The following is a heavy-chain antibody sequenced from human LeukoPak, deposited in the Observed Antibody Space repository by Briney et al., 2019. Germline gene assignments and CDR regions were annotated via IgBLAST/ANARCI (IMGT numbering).Heavy chain of an antibody. V-gene: IGHV1-18*01. CDR3: ARESNGGYGFDY. D-gene: IGHD5-12*01. CDR2: ISAQNGNT. CDR1: GYTFTSHG. Sequence: ASVKVSCKASGYTFTSHGISWVRQAPGQGLEWMGWISAQNGNTNYVQQFLGRVTMTRDTSASTAYMELRSLKSDDTAVYYCARESNGGYGFDYWGQGTLVTVAS. J-gene: IGHJ4*02.